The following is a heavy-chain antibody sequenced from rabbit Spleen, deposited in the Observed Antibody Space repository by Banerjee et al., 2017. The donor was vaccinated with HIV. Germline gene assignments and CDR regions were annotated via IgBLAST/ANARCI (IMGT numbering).Heavy chain of an antibody. D-gene: IGHD2-1*01. CDR3: VRDQAGDADYGPYYLNL. CDR1: GFSFSSNYW. Sequence: QSLDESGGDLVKPGASLTLTCTASGFSFSSNYWICWVRQAPGKGLEWIGYIEPIFGNTYYANWVNGRFTISSHNAQNTLYLQLSSLTAADTATYFCVRDQAGDADYGPYYLNLWGQGTLVTVS. J-gene: IGHJ4*01. CDR2: IEPIFGNT. V-gene: IGHV1S40*01.